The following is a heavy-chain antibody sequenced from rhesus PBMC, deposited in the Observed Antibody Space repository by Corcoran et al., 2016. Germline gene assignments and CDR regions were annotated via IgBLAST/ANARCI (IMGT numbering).Heavy chain of an antibody. D-gene: IGHD6-31*01. J-gene: IGHJ4*01. CDR3: ARRRSSGWPVGYYFDY. CDR2: IYWDDDT. V-gene: IGHV2-174*01. CDR1: GFSLTTSGLG. Sequence: QVTLKESGPALVKPTQTLTLTCTFSGFSLTTSGLGVGWFRHPPGPALEWLALIYWDDDTRYNSSLRGRLTISRDTSKSQVVLTMTDMDPVDTATYYCARRRSSGWPVGYYFDYWGQGLLVTVSS.